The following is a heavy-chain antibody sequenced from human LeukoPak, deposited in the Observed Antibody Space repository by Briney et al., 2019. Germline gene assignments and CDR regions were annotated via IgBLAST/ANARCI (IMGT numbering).Heavy chain of an antibody. D-gene: IGHD5/OR15-5a*01. V-gene: IGHV1-69*04. J-gene: IGHJ5*02. Sequence: SVKVSCKASGGTFSSYAISWVRQAPGQGPEWMGRIIPILGIANYAQKFQGRVTITADKSTSTAYMELSSLRSEDTAVYYCARVWSGPYNWFDPWGQGTLVTVSS. CDR2: IIPILGIA. CDR3: ARVWSGPYNWFDP. CDR1: GGTFSSYA.